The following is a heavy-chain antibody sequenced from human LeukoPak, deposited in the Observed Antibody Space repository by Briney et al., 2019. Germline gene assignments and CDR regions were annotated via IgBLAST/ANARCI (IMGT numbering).Heavy chain of an antibody. CDR2: IYYSGSA. J-gene: IGHJ5*02. V-gene: IGHV4-39*07. Sequence: SETLSLTCTVSGGSISSSRYYWGWIRQPPGKGLEWIGSIYYSGSAYYNPSLKSRVTISVDTSKNQFSLKLSSVTAADTAVYYCRRDRYGVVVPAAMNPVSGWFDPWGQGTLVTVSS. D-gene: IGHD2-2*01. CDR1: GGSISSSRYY. CDR3: RRDRYGVVVPAAMNPVSGWFDP.